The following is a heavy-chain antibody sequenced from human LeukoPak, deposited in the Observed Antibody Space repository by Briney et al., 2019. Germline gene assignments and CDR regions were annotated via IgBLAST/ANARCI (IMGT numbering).Heavy chain of an antibody. J-gene: IGHJ4*02. CDR2: ISSSGST. V-gene: IGHV4-61*02. CDR1: GDSISSGDYY. D-gene: IGHD5-12*01. CDR3: ARGPSGYHNT. Sequence: PSQTLSLTRTVSGDSISSGDYYWSWIRQPAGKGLEWIGRISSSGSTNYNPSLKSRVTISVDTSKNQFSLKLSSVTAADTAVYYCARGPSGYHNTGGQGTLVTVSS.